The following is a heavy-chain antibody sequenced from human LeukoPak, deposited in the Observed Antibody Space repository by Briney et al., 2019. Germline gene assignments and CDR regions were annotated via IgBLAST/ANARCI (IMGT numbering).Heavy chain of an antibody. CDR2: VYYSGGT. V-gene: IGHV4-59*08. D-gene: IGHD3-22*01. CDR3: VRGGYYTLEYYYYMEI. J-gene: IGHJ6*03. CDR1: GGSTSGYY. Sequence: SETLSLTCTVSGGSTSGYYWSWIRQPPGQGLEWIGYVYYSGGTNYNPSLNSRVTMTVDTSKNQFSLKLSSVTAADTAVYYCVRGGYYTLEYYYYMEIWGKGTTVTVSS.